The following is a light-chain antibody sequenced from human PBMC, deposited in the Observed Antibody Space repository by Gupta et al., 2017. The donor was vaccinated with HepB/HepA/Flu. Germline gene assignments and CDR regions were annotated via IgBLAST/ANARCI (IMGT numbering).Light chain of an antibody. Sequence: DIQMTQLPSSLFDSVVDRVTITCRSSQNIKTLLNWYQQKPGKVPKLLIYSVSTLQSGVPSRFTGSGSGTYFTLTINGLQREDFATYYCQQSSGTDSLTFGGGTKVEI. CDR3: QQSSGTDSLT. CDR1: QNIKTL. CDR2: SVS. J-gene: IGKJ4*01. V-gene: IGKV1-39*01.